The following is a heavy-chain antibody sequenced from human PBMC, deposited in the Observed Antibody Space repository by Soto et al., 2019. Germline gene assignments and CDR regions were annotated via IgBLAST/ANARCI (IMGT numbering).Heavy chain of an antibody. CDR3: ASGDYSHFDL. CDR2: IYYSGST. CDR1: CGSSVGGDY. Sequence: PSVTLCLTWAVACGSSVGGDYWAWIRQPPGKWLEWIASIYYSGSTNYNPSLKSRVTISVDKSKNQFSLNLSSVTAADTAVYYCASGDYSHFDLWGQGTLVTVSS. V-gene: IGHV4-38-2*01. D-gene: IGHD4-17*01. J-gene: IGHJ4*02.